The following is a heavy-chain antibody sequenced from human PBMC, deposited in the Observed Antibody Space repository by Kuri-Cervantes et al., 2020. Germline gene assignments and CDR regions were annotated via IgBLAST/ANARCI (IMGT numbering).Heavy chain of an antibody. V-gene: IGHV1-8*01. CDR1: GYTFTSYD. CDR3: ARVSYDFWAYYYRDV. D-gene: IGHD3-3*01. CDR2: MNPNSGNT. Sequence: ASVKVSCKASGYTFTSYDINWVRQATGQGLEWMGWMNPNSGNTGYAQKFQGRVTMTRNTSISTAYMELSSLRSEDTAVYYCARVSYDFWAYYYRDVWGKGTTVTVSS. J-gene: IGHJ6*03.